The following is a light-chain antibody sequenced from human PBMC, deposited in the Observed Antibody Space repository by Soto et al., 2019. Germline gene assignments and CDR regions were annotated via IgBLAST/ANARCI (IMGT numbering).Light chain of an antibody. Sequence: EKVMTQSPATLSMSPGERATLSCRASQSVSSFLAWYQQKPGQAPRLLIYGSSTRATGIPARFSGSGSGTEFTLTISSLQSEDFAVYYCQQYSNWPSWTFG. CDR3: QQYSNWPSWT. CDR2: GSS. CDR1: QSVSSF. J-gene: IGKJ1*01. V-gene: IGKV3-15*01.